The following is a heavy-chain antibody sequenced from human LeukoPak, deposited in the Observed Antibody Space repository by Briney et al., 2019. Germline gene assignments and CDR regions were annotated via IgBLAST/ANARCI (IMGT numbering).Heavy chain of an antibody. CDR1: GGSISSYY. V-gene: IGHV4-59*01. Sequence: NPSETLSLTCTVSGGSISSYYWSWIRQPPGKGLEWIGYIYYSGSTNYNPSLKSRVTISVDTSKNQFSLELSSVTAADTAVYYCARDNLLGIDPWGQGTLVTVSS. CDR3: ARDNLLGIDP. D-gene: IGHD1-26*01. J-gene: IGHJ5*02. CDR2: IYYSGST.